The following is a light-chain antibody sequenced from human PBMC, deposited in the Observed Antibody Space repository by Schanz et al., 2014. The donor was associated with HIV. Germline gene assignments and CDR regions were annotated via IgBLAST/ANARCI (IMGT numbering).Light chain of an antibody. J-gene: IGLJ3*02. Sequence: QSVLTQPPSASGPPGQRITISCSGSSSNIATNYVYWYQQLPGMAPKPLIHRDNQRASGVPDRFSGSKSGTSASLAISGLRSEDESDYYCSSYAGTNNFWVFGGGTKLTVL. V-gene: IGLV1-47*01. CDR1: SSNIATNY. CDR2: RDN. CDR3: SSYAGTNNFWV.